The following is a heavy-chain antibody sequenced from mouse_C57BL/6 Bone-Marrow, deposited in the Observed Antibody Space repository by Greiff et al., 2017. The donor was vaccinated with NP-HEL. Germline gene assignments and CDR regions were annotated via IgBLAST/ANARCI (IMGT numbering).Heavy chain of an antibody. D-gene: IGHD2-4*01. CDR3: ARRGLRRRTYYFDY. CDR1: GYTFTSYG. J-gene: IGHJ2*01. Sequence: QVQLQQSGAELARPGASVKLSCKASGYTFTSYGIRWVKQRTGQGLEWIGEIYPRSGNTYYNEKFKGKATLTADKSSSPAYMELRSLPSEDSAVYFCARRGLRRRTYYFDYWDQGTTLTVSS. V-gene: IGHV1-81*01. CDR2: IYPRSGNT.